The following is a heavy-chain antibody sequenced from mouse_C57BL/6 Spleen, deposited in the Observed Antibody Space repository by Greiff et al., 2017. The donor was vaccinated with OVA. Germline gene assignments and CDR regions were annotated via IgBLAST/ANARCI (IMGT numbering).Heavy chain of an antibody. CDR2: IDPETGGT. D-gene: IGHD3-2*02. Sequence: QVQLQQSGAELVRPGASVTLSCKASGYTFTDYEMHWVKQTPVHGLEWIGAIDPETGGTAYNQKFKGKAILTADKSSSTAYMELRSLTSEDSAVYYCTRWSSSGPLGDWSQGTTLTVSS. V-gene: IGHV1-15*01. J-gene: IGHJ2*01. CDR3: TRWSSSGPLGD. CDR1: GYTFTDYE.